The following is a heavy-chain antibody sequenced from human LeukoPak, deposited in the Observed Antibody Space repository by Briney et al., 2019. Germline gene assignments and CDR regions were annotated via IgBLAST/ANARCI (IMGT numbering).Heavy chain of an antibody. CDR1: GGSISSYY. J-gene: IGHJ4*02. Sequence: SETLSLTCTVSGGSISSYYWSWIRQPPGKGLEWIGYIYYSGSTNYNPSLKSRVTMSVDTSKNQFSLKLSSVTAADTAVYYCARETLLGYSGYDYWGQGTLVTVSS. CDR3: ARETLLGYSGYDY. CDR2: IYYSGST. D-gene: IGHD5-12*01. V-gene: IGHV4-59*12.